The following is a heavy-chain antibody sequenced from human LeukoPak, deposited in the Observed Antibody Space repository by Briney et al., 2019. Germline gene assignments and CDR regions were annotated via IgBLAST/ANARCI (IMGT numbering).Heavy chain of an antibody. CDR1: GVTFTGNA. D-gene: IGHD6-25*01. V-gene: IGHV3-23*01. CDR3: AKDSGFSGYNIFDY. CDR2: ISGSGGST. Sequence: ARTLRLSCAISGVTFTGNAMSWVRKAPGQGLDLVSPISGSGGSTYYADSVKGRFTISRDNSKNTLYLQMNSLRAEDTAVYYCAKDSGFSGYNIFDYWGQGTLVTVSS. J-gene: IGHJ4*02.